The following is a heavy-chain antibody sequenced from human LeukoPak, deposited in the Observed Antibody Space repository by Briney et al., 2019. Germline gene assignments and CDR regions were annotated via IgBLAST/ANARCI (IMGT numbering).Heavy chain of an antibody. CDR3: ARDWGSALWFGSGPEVYYYYGMDV. J-gene: IGHJ6*02. D-gene: IGHD3-10*01. CDR2: IIPIFGTA. V-gene: IGHV1-69*13. Sequence: SVKVSCKASGGTFSSYAISWVRQAPGQGLEWMGGIIPIFGTANYAQKFQGRVTITADESTSTAYMELSSLRSEDTAVYYCARDWGSALWFGSGPEVYYYYGMDVWGQGTTVTASS. CDR1: GGTFSSYA.